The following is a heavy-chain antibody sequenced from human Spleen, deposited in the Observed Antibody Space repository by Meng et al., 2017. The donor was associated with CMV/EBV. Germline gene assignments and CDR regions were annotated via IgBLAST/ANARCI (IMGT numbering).Heavy chain of an antibody. CDR1: GFTFSSYS. J-gene: IGHJ3*02. Sequence: GGSLRLSCAASGFTFSSYSMNWVRQAPGKGLEWVSYISSSSSTIYYADSVKGRFTISRDNAKNSLYLQMNSLRAEDTAVYYCTREGGGAGLFDLAHNAFDIWGQGTMVTVSS. D-gene: IGHD3-9*01. V-gene: IGHV3-48*04. CDR3: TREGGGAGLFDLAHNAFDI. CDR2: ISSSSSTI.